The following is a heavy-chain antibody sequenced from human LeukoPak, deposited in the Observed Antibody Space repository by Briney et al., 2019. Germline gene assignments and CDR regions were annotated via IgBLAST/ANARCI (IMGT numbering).Heavy chain of an antibody. CDR3: ARDDILTGFI. Sequence: GGSLRLSCVVSGFRFSSYWMNWVRQDPGKGLEWVANIRQDGSEKYYADSVKGRFTVSRDNSKNSLYLEMNSLRVEDTAIYYCARDDILTGFIWGQGTMVTVSS. V-gene: IGHV3-7*01. J-gene: IGHJ3*02. D-gene: IGHD3-9*01. CDR1: GFRFSSYW. CDR2: IRQDGSEK.